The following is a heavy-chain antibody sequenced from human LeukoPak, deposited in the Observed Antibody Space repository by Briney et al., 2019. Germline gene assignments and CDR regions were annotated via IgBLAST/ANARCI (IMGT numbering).Heavy chain of an antibody. Sequence: GGSLRLSCAASGFTFSSYAMSWVRQAPGKGLEWVSAISGSGGSTYYADSVKGRSTISRDNSKNTLYLQMNSLRPEDTAVYYCAKDDAWLQYGNWGRGTLVTVSS. CDR3: AKDDAWLQYGN. CDR2: ISGSGGST. V-gene: IGHV3-23*01. D-gene: IGHD5-24*01. CDR1: GFTFSSYA. J-gene: IGHJ4*02.